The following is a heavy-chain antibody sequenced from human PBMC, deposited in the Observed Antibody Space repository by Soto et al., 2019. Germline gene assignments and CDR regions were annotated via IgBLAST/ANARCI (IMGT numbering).Heavy chain of an antibody. D-gene: IGHD6-19*01. V-gene: IGHV3-11*01. CDR1: GFTFSDYY. Sequence: GGSLRLSCAASGFTFSDYYMSWIRQAPGKGLEWVSYISSSGSTIYYADSVKGRFTISRDNAKNSLYLQMNSLRAEDTAVYYCARDASIAVARTRYAFDIWGQGTMVTVSS. J-gene: IGHJ3*02. CDR2: ISSSGSTI. CDR3: ARDASIAVARTRYAFDI.